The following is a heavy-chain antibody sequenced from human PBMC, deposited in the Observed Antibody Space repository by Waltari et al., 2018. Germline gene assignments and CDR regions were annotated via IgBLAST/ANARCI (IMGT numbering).Heavy chain of an antibody. D-gene: IGHD3-10*01. J-gene: IGHJ2*01. Sequence: EVQLVESGGGVVRPGGSLRLSCAASGFPFDDYGMSWVRKAPGKGLEWVSGINWNGGSTGYADSVKGRFTISRDNAKNSLYLQMNSLRAEDTALYYCARGYYGSGSYEYFDLWGRGTLVTVSS. CDR3: ARGYYGSGSYEYFDL. CDR1: GFPFDDYG. V-gene: IGHV3-20*04. CDR2: INWNGGST.